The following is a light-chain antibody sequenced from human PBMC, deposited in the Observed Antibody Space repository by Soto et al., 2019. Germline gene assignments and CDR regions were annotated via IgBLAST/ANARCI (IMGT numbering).Light chain of an antibody. CDR3: NSYTGSSTLV. V-gene: IGLV2-14*01. Sequence: QSALTQPASVSGSPGQSITISCTGTSSDVGGYNYVSWYQQHPGKAPKLMIYDVSNRPSGVSNRFSGSKSGNTASLTISGHHAEDEADYYCNSYTGSSTLVFGPGTTVTVL. CDR1: SSDVGGYNY. J-gene: IGLJ1*01. CDR2: DVS.